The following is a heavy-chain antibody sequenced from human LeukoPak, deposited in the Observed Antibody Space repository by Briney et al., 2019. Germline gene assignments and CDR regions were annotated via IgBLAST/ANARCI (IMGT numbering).Heavy chain of an antibody. CDR3: ARRHVEYSSSSDPYYFDY. V-gene: IGHV4-59*01. J-gene: IGHJ4*02. D-gene: IGHD6-6*01. Sequence: PSETLSLTCTVSGGSISSYYWSWIRQPPGKGLEWIGSLYYSGSTNYNPSLKSRVTISVDTSKNQFSLKLSSVTAADTAVYYCARRHVEYSSSSDPYYFDYWGQGTLVTVSS. CDR2: LYYSGST. CDR1: GGSISSYY.